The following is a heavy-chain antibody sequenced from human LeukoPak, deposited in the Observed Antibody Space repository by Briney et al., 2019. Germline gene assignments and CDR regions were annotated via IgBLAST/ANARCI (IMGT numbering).Heavy chain of an antibody. J-gene: IGHJ3*01. CDR1: GLTFSNYA. D-gene: IGHD4-17*01. Sequence: GGSLRLSCAASGLTFSNYAMTWVRQAPGKGLEWVSSIVGSGDGTNYADSVKGRFTISRDNSKNTLYPQMNSLRVEDAAVYYCAKDPNGDYVGAFDDWGQGTMVTVSS. V-gene: IGHV3-23*01. CDR2: IVGSGDGT. CDR3: AKDPNGDYVGAFDD.